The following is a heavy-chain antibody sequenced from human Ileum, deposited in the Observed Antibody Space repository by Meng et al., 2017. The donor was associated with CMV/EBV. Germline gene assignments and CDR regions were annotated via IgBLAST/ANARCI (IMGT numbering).Heavy chain of an antibody. V-gene: IGHV1-2*02. Sequence: ASVKVSCKASGYTFTGYYMHWVRQAPGQGLEWMGWINPNSGGTNYAQKFQGRVTMTRDTSISKAYMELSRLRSDDTAVYYCASIRYYDSSGAGDYWGQGTLVTVSS. J-gene: IGHJ4*02. CDR1: GYTFTGYY. D-gene: IGHD3-22*01. CDR3: ASIRYYDSSGAGDY. CDR2: INPNSGGT.